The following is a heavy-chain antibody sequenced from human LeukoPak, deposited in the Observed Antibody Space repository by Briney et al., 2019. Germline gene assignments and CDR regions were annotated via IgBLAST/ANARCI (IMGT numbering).Heavy chain of an antibody. CDR1: GFTFSSYA. V-gene: IGHV3-23*01. D-gene: IGHD6-6*01. CDR3: AKALALGEYSSSSSESYYYYYYMDV. J-gene: IGHJ6*03. Sequence: GGSLRLSCAASGFTFSSYAMSWVRQAPGKGLEWVSAISGSGGSTYYADSVKGRFTISRDNSKNTLYLQMNSLRAEDTAVYYCAKALALGEYSSSSSESYYYYYYMDVWGKGTTVTVSS. CDR2: ISGSGGST.